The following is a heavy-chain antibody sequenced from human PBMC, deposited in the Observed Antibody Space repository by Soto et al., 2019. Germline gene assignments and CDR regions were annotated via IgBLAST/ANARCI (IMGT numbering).Heavy chain of an antibody. CDR1: GFTFSSYS. Sequence: EVQLVESGGGLVKPGGSLRLSCAASGFTFSSYSMNWVRQAPGKGLEWVSSISSSSSYIYYAESVKGRFTISRDNAKNSLYLQMNSLRAEDTAVYYCASMPREYSGYDLGYWGQGTLVTVSS. J-gene: IGHJ4*02. D-gene: IGHD5-12*01. V-gene: IGHV3-21*01. CDR3: ASMPREYSGYDLGY. CDR2: ISSSSSYI.